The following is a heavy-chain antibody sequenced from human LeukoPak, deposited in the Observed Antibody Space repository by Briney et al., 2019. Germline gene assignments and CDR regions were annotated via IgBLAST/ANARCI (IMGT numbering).Heavy chain of an antibody. V-gene: IGHV1-69*01. D-gene: IGHD2-21*02. Sequence: SVKVSCKASGGTFSSYAISWVRQAPGQGLEWMGGIIPIFDTANYAQKFQGRVTITADESTSTAYMELSSLRSEDTAVYYCAREGREYCGGDCNDAFDIWGQGTMVTVSS. CDR3: AREGREYCGGDCNDAFDI. CDR2: IIPIFDTA. J-gene: IGHJ3*02. CDR1: GGTFSSYA.